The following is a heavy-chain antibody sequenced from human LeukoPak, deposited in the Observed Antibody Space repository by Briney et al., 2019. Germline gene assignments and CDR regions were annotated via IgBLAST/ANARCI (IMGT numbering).Heavy chain of an antibody. D-gene: IGHD3-10*01. CDR1: GGSISSSSYY. CDR3: ARDGGYGSGSYSVWFDA. Sequence: SETLSLTCTVSGGSISSSSYYWDWMRQPPGKGLEWIGSIYYSGSTYYNPPLKSRVTISVATSKTQFSLKLSSVTAADTAVYYCARDGGYGSGSYSVWFDAWGQGTLVTVSS. J-gene: IGHJ5*02. CDR2: IYYSGST. V-gene: IGHV4-39*07.